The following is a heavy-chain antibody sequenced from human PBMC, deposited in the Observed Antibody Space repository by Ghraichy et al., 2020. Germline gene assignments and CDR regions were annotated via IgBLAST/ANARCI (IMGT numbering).Heavy chain of an antibody. CDR2: IYHSGST. J-gene: IGHJ6*04. CDR1: GGSISSGGYS. V-gene: IGHV4-30-2*01. CDR3: ARVSLFDATRALDV. D-gene: IGHD2-15*01. Sequence: SETLSLTCAVSGGSISSGGYSWSWIRQPPGKGLEWIGYIYHSGSTYYNPSLKSRVTISVDRSKNQFSLKLSSVTAADTAVYYCARVSLFDATRALDVWGKGTTVTVSS.